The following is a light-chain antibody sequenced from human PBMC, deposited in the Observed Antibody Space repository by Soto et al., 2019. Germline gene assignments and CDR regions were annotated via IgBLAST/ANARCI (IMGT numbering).Light chain of an antibody. V-gene: IGLV2-11*01. CDR2: DVN. J-gene: IGLJ3*02. CDR1: RSDVGGYNY. CDR3: CSYRDSYIWV. Sequence: QSALTQPSSVSGSPGQSVTISCTGTRSDVGGYNYVSWYQQHPGKAPKVMIYDVNKRPSGVPDRFSGSKSGNTASLTISGLQAEDEADYYCCSYRDSYIWVFGGGTKLTVL.